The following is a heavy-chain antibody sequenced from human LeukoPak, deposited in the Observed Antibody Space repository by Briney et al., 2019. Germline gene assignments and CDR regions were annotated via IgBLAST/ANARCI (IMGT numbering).Heavy chain of an antibody. J-gene: IGHJ6*04. V-gene: IGHV3-30-3*01. CDR2: ISYDGSNK. D-gene: IGHD2-2*01. CDR1: GFTFSSYA. CDR3: ARDGGLGYCSSTSCYGPPYGMDV. Sequence: GRSLRLSCAASGFTFSSYAMHWVRQAPGKGLEWVAVISYDGSNKYYADSVKGRFTISRDNSKNTLYLQMNSLRAEDTAVYYCARDGGLGYCSSTSCYGPPYGMDVWGKGTTVTVSS.